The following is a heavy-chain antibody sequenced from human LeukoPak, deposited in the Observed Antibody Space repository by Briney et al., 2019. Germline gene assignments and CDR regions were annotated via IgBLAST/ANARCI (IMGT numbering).Heavy chain of an antibody. CDR1: GFTFSSYA. J-gene: IGHJ6*02. CDR2: IKQDGSEK. Sequence: GGSLRLSCAASGFTFSSYAMSWVRQAPGKGLEWVANIKQDGSEKYYVDSVKGRFTISRDNAKNSLYLQMNSLRAEDTAVYYCARRGSSGWYAGPDSYYYGMDVWGQGTTVTVSS. CDR3: ARRGSSGWYAGPDSYYYGMDV. D-gene: IGHD6-19*01. V-gene: IGHV3-7*01.